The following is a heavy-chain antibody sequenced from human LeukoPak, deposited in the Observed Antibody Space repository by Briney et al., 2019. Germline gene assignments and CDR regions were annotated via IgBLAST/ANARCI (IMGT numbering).Heavy chain of an antibody. Sequence: GGSLRLSCAASGFTVSSNYMSWVRQAPGKGLEWVSVIYSGGSTYYADSVKGRFTISRDNSKNTLYLQMNSLRAEDTAVYYCAKALPQYSGDGGYYFDYWGQGTLVTVSS. CDR2: IYSGGST. CDR1: GFTVSSNY. CDR3: AKALPQYSGDGGYYFDY. J-gene: IGHJ4*02. D-gene: IGHD6-19*01. V-gene: IGHV3-53*01.